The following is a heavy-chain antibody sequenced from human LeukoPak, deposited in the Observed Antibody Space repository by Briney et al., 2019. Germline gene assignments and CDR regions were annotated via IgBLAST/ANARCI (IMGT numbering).Heavy chain of an antibody. D-gene: IGHD2-2*01. V-gene: IGHV4-59*01. CDR3: GRGGLEDQLVSHFDY. CDR1: GGSISSYY. J-gene: IGHJ4*02. CDR2: IYYSGST. Sequence: SETLSLTCTVSGGSISSYYWSWIRQPPGTGLEWIGYIYYSGSTNFNPSLKSRVTISVDTSKNQFSLKLSSVTAADTGVYYWGRGGLEDQLVSHFDYWGQGTLVTVSS.